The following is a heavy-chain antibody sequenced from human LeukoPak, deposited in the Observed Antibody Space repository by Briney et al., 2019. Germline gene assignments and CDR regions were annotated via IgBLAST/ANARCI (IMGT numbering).Heavy chain of an antibody. D-gene: IGHD6-13*01. CDR3: AREEQLDYYYGMDV. V-gene: IGHV1-69*04. CDR1: GGTFSSCA. Sequence: SVKVSCKASGGTFSSCAISWVRQAPGQGLEWMGRIIPILGIANYAQKFQGRVTITADKSTSTAYMELSSLRSEDTAVYYCAREEQLDYYYGMDVWGQGTTVTVSS. CDR2: IIPILGIA. J-gene: IGHJ6*02.